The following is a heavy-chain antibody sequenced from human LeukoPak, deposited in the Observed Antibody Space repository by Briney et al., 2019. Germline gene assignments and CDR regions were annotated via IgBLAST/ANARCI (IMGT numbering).Heavy chain of an antibody. J-gene: IGHJ4*02. Sequence: NPGGSLRLSCAASGFTFNYAWMSWVRLAPGKGLEWVGRIKSKPDGGTTEYAAPVKGRFTISRDDSKNTLCLQMNSLKTEDTAVYYCSTDRYYCDSSGYTPFDYWGQGTLVTVSS. CDR2: IKSKPDGGTT. V-gene: IGHV3-15*01. CDR3: STDRYYCDSSGYTPFDY. D-gene: IGHD3-22*01. CDR1: GFTFNYAW.